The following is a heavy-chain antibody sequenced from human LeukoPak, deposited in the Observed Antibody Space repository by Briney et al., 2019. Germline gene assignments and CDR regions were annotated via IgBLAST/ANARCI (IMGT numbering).Heavy chain of an antibody. CDR2: INHSGST. V-gene: IGHV4-34*01. D-gene: IGHD4-23*01. J-gene: IGHJ4*02. Sequence: SETLSLTCAVYGGSFSGYYWSWIRQPPGKGLEWIGEINHSGSTNYNPSLKSRVTISVDTSKNQFSLKLSSVTAADTAVYYRARGLRLRWSPYHYWGQGTLVTVSS. CDR3: ARGLRLRWSPYHY. CDR1: GGSFSGYY.